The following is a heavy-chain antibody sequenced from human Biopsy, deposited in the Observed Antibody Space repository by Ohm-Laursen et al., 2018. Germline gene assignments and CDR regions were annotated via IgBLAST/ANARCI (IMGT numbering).Heavy chain of an antibody. V-gene: IGHV4-4*07. CDR3: ARAPPLIRGVVESWFDP. J-gene: IGHJ5*02. CDR2: IYITGET. Sequence: SETLSLTCTVSGVYISHYYWTWIRQPAGQGLEWIGRIYITGETDYNPSLKSRVTMSVDSSKKQFSLKLTSVTAADTAIYYCARAPPLIRGVVESWFDPWGQGILVTVSS. CDR1: GVYISHYY. D-gene: IGHD3-10*01.